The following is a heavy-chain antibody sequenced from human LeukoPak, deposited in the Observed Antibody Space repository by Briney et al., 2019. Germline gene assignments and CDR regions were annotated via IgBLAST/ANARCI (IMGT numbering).Heavy chain of an antibody. CDR1: GFTFSSYS. V-gene: IGHV3-21*01. CDR2: ISSSSSYI. D-gene: IGHD2-2*01. CDR3: ARDQIPYCSSTSCHSAPGY. J-gene: IGHJ4*02. Sequence: GSLRLSCAASGFTFSSYSMNWVRQAPGKGLEWVSSISSSSSYIYYADSVKGRFTISRDNAKNSLYLQMNSLRAEDTAVYYCARDQIPYCSSTSCHSAPGYWGQGTLVTVSS.